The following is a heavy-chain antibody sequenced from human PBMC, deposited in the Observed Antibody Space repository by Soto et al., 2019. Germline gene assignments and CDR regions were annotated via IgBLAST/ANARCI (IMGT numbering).Heavy chain of an antibody. V-gene: IGHV5-51*01. J-gene: IGHJ4*02. CDR1: GYSFTSYW. D-gene: IGHD2-2*02. CDR3: ARSVYCSSTSCHTKYFDY. CDR2: IYPGDSDT. Sequence: GESLKISCKGSGYSFTSYWIGWVRQMPGKGLEWMGIIYPGDSDTRYSPSFQGQVTISADKSISTAYLQWSSLKASDTAMYYCARSVYCSSTSCHTKYFDYWGQGTLVTVSS.